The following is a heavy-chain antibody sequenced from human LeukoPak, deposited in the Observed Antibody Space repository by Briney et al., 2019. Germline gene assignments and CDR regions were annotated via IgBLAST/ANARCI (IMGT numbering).Heavy chain of an antibody. J-gene: IGHJ5*02. CDR2: IIPIFGTA. CDR1: GGTFNNSA. D-gene: IGHD2-2*01. V-gene: IGHV1-69*05. Sequence: SVKVSCKTSGGTFNNSAISWVGQAPGQGLEWMGRIIPIFGTANYAQKFQGRVTITTDESTSTAYMELSSLRSEDTAVYYCARTRFVSSTFRGFDPWGQGTLVTVSS. CDR3: ARTRFVSSTFRGFDP.